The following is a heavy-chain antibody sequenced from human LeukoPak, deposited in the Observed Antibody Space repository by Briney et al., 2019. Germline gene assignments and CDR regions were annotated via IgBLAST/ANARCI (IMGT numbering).Heavy chain of an antibody. D-gene: IGHD3-10*01. Sequence: PGGSLRLSCAASGFTFDDHGMNWVRQAPGKGLEWVSSISSSSSYIYYADSVKGRFTISRDNAKNSLYLQMNSLRAEDTAVYYCARRRYYYGSGSYFDYWGQGTLVTVSS. J-gene: IGHJ4*02. CDR2: ISSSSSYI. V-gene: IGHV3-21*01. CDR3: ARRRYYYGSGSYFDY. CDR1: GFTFDDHG.